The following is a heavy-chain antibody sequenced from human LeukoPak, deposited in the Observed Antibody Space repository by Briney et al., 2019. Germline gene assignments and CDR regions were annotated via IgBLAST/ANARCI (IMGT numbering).Heavy chain of an antibody. CDR3: AGSPNLYYFDY. Sequence: SETLSLTCSVSDSSISSGYCWGWIRQPPGKGLEWIGTIYHSGSTYYNPSLKSRVTISVDTSKNRFSLKLYSVTAADTAVYYCAGSPNLYYFDYWGQGTLVTVSS. CDR1: DSSISSGYC. V-gene: IGHV4-38-2*02. CDR2: IYHSGST. D-gene: IGHD1-14*01. J-gene: IGHJ4*02.